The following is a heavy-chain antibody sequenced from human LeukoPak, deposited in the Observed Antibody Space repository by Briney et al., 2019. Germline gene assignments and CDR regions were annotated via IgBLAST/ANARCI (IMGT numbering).Heavy chain of an antibody. D-gene: IGHD3-22*01. J-gene: IGHJ4*02. Sequence: PGGSLRLSCAASGFTFSSYWMSWVRQAPGKGLEWIGEINHSGSTNYNPSLKSRVTISVDTSKNQFSLKLSSVTAADTAVYYCARRRRYYYDSSGLDYWGQGTLVTVSS. V-gene: IGHV4-34*01. CDR2: INHSGST. CDR3: ARRRRYYYDSSGLDY. CDR1: GFTFSSYW.